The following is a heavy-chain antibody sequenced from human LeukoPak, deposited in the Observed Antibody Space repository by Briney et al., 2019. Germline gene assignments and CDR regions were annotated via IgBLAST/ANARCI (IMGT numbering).Heavy chain of an antibody. CDR3: ARQKTDYDSSGTPKRNWFAP. D-gene: IGHD3-22*01. Sequence: SGTLSLTCTVSGGSISSYSWSWIRQPPGKGLEWIGYIYTSQTTNYNPSLKSRLTISVHTSKYHFSLKLSSVTTADTAVYYCARQKTDYDSSGTPKRNWFAPWGQGTLVTVPA. CDR2: IYTSQTT. V-gene: IGHV4-4*09. J-gene: IGHJ5*02. CDR1: GGSISSYS.